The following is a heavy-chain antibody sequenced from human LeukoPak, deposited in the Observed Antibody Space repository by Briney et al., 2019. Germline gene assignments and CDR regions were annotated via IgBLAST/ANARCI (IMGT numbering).Heavy chain of an antibody. J-gene: IGHJ5*02. V-gene: IGHV4-4*02. Sequence: SETLSLTCAVSGGSISSSNWWSWVRQPPGEGLDWIGAMYHSGSTNYNPSLKSRVTISLDNSKNQFSLRLNSVTAADTAVYYCARVPSKWDNWFDPWGQGTLVTVSS. CDR2: MYHSGST. CDR1: GGSISSSNW. D-gene: IGHD1-26*01. CDR3: ARVPSKWDNWFDP.